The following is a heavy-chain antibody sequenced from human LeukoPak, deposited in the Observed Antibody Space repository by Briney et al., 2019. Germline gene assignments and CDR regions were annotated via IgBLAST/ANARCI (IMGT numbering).Heavy chain of an antibody. D-gene: IGHD7-27*01. J-gene: IGHJ4*02. CDR2: ISYSGST. V-gene: IGHV4-59*11. CDR3: ARDGEGDEGWDY. CDR1: GVSIRSHY. Sequence: SETLSLTCTGSGVSIRSHYWIWIRQPPGKGLEGIGHISYSGSTNYNPSLKRRVTISVDTSKNQFSLRLSSVTAADTAVYYCARDGEGDEGWDYWGQGTLVTVSS.